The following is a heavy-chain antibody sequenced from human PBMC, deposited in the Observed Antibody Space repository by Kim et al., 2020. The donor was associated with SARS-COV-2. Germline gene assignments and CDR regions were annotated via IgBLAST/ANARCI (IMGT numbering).Heavy chain of an antibody. CDR2: SRNNCDNP. J-gene: IGHJ4*02. V-gene: IGHV3-23*01. D-gene: IGHD3-22*01. CDR3: AKDHESSGWPTFDY. Sequence: WWSLRLSCEASGFTFSRFAMSWVRQAPGRWLEWVASRNNCDNPYYADSVKGLFTVSRDNAKNILYLQMYSLRAEDTALYYCAKDHESSGWPTFDYCGLGT. CDR1: GFTFSRFA.